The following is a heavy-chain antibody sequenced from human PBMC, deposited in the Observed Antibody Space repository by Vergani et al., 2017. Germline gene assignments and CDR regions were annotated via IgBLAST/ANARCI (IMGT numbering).Heavy chain of an antibody. Sequence: QLQLQESGPGLVKPSETLSLSCRVSGDSISRSHYYWGFIRQPPGKGLEWIGFISSSGSPYDNPTLKSRRAFSVDTSKNLFYLRLTSVTATDTGMYYCARPVGPSAIADGYHVWGKGTMVTVS. J-gene: IGHJ3*01. D-gene: IGHD3-10*01. CDR2: ISSSGSP. V-gene: IGHV4-39*02. CDR1: GDSISRSHYY. CDR3: ARPVGPSAIADGYHV.